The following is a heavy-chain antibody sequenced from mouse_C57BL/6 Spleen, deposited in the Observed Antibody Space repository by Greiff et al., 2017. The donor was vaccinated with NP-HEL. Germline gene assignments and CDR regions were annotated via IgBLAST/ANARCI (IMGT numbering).Heavy chain of an antibody. CDR1: GYTFTSYW. CDR2: INPSNGGT. J-gene: IGHJ4*01. Sequence: VQLQQPGTELVKPGASVKLSCKASGYTFTSYWMHWVKQRPGQGLEWIGNINPSNGGTNYNEKFKSKATLTVDKSSSTAYMQLSSLTSEDSAVYYCARTPTVVATDYAMDYWGQGTSVTVSS. D-gene: IGHD1-1*01. V-gene: IGHV1-53*01. CDR3: ARTPTVVATDYAMDY.